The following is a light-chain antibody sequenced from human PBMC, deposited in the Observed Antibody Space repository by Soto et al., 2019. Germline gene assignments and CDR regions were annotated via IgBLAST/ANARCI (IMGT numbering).Light chain of an antibody. CDR2: DAS. V-gene: IGKV3-11*01. J-gene: IGKJ1*01. CDR3: QQRSNWPTWT. CDR1: QSVSSY. Sequence: EIVLTQSPATLSLSPGERATLSCRASQSVSSYLAWYQQKPGQAPRLLIYDASNRATGIPARFSGSGSGTDFTLTISSLEPEDFAVYYCQQRSNWPTWTFGQGTRWISN.